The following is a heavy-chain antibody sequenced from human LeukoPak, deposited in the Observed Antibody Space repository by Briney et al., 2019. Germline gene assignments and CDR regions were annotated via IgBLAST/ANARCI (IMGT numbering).Heavy chain of an antibody. D-gene: IGHD3-16*01. J-gene: IGHJ4*02. V-gene: IGHV1-18*01. CDR1: CHTFTSYG. CDR2: ISAYNGNT. CDR3: ARDEDPLGIFDY. Sequence: ASVKVPCKASCHTFTSYGIGWVRQAPGQGLEGMGWISAYNGNTNYAQELQGRVTMTTDTSTSTDYMELRSMRSDDTAVYYCARDEDPLGIFDYWGQGTLVTVSS.